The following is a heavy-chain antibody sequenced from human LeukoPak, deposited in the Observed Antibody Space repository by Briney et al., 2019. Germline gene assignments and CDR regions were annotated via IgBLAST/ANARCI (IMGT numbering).Heavy chain of an antibody. CDR3: ARDSTVGFYDSSGYPENDAFDI. CDR1: GGTFSSYA. J-gene: IGHJ3*02. CDR2: IIPILGIA. D-gene: IGHD3-22*01. Sequence: SVKVSCKASGGTFSSYAISWVRQAPGQGLEWMGRIIPILGIANYAQKFQGRVTITADKSTSTAYMELSSLRSEDTAVYYCARDSTVGFYDSSGYPENDAFDIWGQGTMVTVSS. V-gene: IGHV1-69*04.